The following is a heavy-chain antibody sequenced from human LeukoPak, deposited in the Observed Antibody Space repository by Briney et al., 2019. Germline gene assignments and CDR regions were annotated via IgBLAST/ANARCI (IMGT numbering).Heavy chain of an antibody. Sequence: GGSLRLSCAASGFTFSSYSMNWVRQAPGKGLEWVSSISSSSYIYYADSVKGRFTISRDNAKNTLYLQMNSLRAEDTAVYYCAEAASVRGVSYWGQGTLVTVSS. CDR1: GFTFSSYS. CDR3: AEAASVRGVSY. D-gene: IGHD3-10*01. CDR2: ISSSSYI. J-gene: IGHJ4*02. V-gene: IGHV3-21*01.